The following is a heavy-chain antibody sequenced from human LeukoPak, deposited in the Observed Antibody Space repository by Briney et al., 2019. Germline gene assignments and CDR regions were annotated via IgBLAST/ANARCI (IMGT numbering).Heavy chain of an antibody. CDR2: IYHSGST. J-gene: IGHJ6*02. Sequence: PSETLSLTCTVSGYSISSGYYWGWIRQPPGKGLEWIGIIYHSGSTYYNPSLKSRVTISVDTSKNQFSLKVRSVTAADTAVYYCVYTRGWNNFSYYGMDVWGQGPTVTVSS. D-gene: IGHD6-19*01. V-gene: IGHV4-38-2*02. CDR1: GYSISSGYY. CDR3: VYTRGWNNFSYYGMDV.